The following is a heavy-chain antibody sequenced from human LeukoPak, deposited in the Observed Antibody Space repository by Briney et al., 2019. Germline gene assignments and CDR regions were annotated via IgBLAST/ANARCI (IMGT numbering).Heavy chain of an antibody. CDR3: ARRSSGGSYWD. D-gene: IGHD1-26*01. Sequence: GASLQISCKGSGYSLTSYWIACVRQLPGKGLEWMAIIYPGDSETRYSPSFQGQVTISADESITTAYLQWSSLKGSDTAMYYCARRSSGGSYWDWGQGTLVTVSS. CDR2: IYPGDSET. J-gene: IGHJ4*02. V-gene: IGHV5-51*01. CDR1: GYSLTSYW.